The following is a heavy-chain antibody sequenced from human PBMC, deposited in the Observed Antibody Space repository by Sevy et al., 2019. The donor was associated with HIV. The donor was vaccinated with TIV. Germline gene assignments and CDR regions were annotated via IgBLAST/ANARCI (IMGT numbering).Heavy chain of an antibody. J-gene: IGHJ4*02. CDR3: TSDLKKRGLSALLGY. CDR2: IKSKTDGRTT. D-gene: IGHD3-10*01. CDR1: GFTFSNAW. Sequence: GGSLRLSCAASGFTFSNAWMSWVRQAPGKGLEWVGRIKSKTDGRTTDYAAPVKGRFTISRDDSKNTLYLQMNSLKSEDTTIYYCTSDLKKRGLSALLGYWGQGTLVTVSS. V-gene: IGHV3-15*01.